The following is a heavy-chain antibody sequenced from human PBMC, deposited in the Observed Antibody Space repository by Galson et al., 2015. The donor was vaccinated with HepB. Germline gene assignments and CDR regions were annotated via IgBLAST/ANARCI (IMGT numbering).Heavy chain of an antibody. D-gene: IGHD5-12*01. V-gene: IGHV1-2*06. Sequence: SVKVSCKASGYTFTDYYIHWVRQAPGQGLQWMGRINPYSGGTNSARNFQGRVTMTRDTSVTTAYMELNRLTSDDSAVYYCAKILGPGSSDYGGDWFDSWGQGTLVTVSS. CDR1: GYTFTDYY. CDR3: AKILGPGSSDYGGDWFDS. J-gene: IGHJ5*01. CDR2: INPYSGGT.